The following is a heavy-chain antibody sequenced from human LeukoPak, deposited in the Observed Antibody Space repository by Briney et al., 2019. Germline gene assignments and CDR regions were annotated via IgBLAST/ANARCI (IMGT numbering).Heavy chain of an antibody. CDR3: ARRVPSGSGSYDFDY. V-gene: IGHV4-39*01. D-gene: IGHD3-10*01. J-gene: IGHJ4*02. Sequence: SETLSLTCTVSGGSISSDNYYWGWIRQPPGKGLGWIGSINYSGTTYYNPSLRSRVTISVDTSKNQFSLKVTSVTAADTAVYYCARRVPSGSGSYDFDYWGQGTLVTVSS. CDR2: INYSGTT. CDR1: GGSISSDNYY.